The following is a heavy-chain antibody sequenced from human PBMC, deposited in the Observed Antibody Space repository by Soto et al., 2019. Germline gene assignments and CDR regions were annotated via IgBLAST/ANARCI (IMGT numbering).Heavy chain of an antibody. CDR2: INPSGGRT. V-gene: IGHV1-46*01. D-gene: IGHD2-21*01. J-gene: IGHJ1*01. Sequence: ASVKVSCKASGYSFTNYNMHWVRQAPGQGLEWMGIINPSGGRTTYTQKFQGRVTMTRDTSTTTVYMEMSSLRPEDTAVYYCAREFGEMISHSSYTGFVFWGQGTLVPVSS. CDR3: AREFGEMISHSSYTGFVF. CDR1: GYSFTNYN.